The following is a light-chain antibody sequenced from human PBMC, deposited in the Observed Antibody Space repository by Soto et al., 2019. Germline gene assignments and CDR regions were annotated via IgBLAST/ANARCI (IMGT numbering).Light chain of an antibody. Sequence: DIQMTQSPSSLSASVGDRVTITCRASQAISTSLAWYQQKPGKVPKVLIYAASTLQSGVPSRFSGSGSGTDFTLTIPSLHPEDVATYFCQKYHSAPYTVGPGTKVDIK. CDR3: QKYHSAPYT. J-gene: IGKJ3*01. CDR2: AAS. CDR1: QAISTS. V-gene: IGKV1-27*01.